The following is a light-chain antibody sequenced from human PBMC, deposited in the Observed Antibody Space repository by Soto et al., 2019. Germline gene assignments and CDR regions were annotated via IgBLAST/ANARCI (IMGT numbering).Light chain of an antibody. V-gene: IGKV1-9*01. CDR2: SAS. CDR3: QQINSYPVT. CDR1: QDISNH. J-gene: IGKJ4*01. Sequence: DIQLTQSPAFLSTSVGDKVTITCRASQDISNHLAWYQQKPGKAPNLLGYSASTLQSGVPSRFSGSGSGTEFTLTISSLQPEDFATYFCQQINSYPVTFGGGTKVEIE.